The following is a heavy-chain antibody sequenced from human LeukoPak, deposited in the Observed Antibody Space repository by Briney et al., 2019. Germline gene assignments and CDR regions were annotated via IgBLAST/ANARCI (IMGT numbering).Heavy chain of an antibody. J-gene: IGHJ5*02. CDR3: ARGRLMAPRNYNWFDP. Sequence: SETLSLTCAVYGGSFSAYYWSWIRQPPGKGLEWIGEINHSGSTKYNPSLKSRLTISVETSKNQFSLNLSSVTAADTAVYYCARGRLMAPRNYNWFDPWGQGTLVTVSS. D-gene: IGHD1-14*01. V-gene: IGHV4-34*01. CDR2: INHSGST. CDR1: GGSFSAYY.